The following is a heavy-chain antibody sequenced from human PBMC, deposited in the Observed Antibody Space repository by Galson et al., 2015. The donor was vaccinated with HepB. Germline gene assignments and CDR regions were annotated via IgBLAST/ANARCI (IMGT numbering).Heavy chain of an antibody. D-gene: IGHD3-3*01. Sequence: SLRLSCAASGFSFSDNWMHWVRQAPGKGLVWVSHINSDSSSTRYADSVKGRFTISRDNAKNTLYLQMNSLRVEDTAVYYCARDLFDFWSGNQNHWFDPWGQGTLVTVSS. J-gene: IGHJ5*02. CDR1: GFSFSDNW. CDR2: INSDSSST. V-gene: IGHV3-74*01. CDR3: ARDLFDFWSGNQNHWFDP.